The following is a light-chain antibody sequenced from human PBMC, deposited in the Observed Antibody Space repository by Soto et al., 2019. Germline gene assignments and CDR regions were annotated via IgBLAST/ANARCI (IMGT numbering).Light chain of an antibody. CDR3: QQYHTYPPT. J-gene: IGKJ2*01. CDR2: KAS. V-gene: IGKV1-5*03. CDR1: QSLSSW. Sequence: DIQMTQSPSTLSASVRDRVTITCRASQSLSSWLAWYQQKPGKAPKVLIYKASSLESGVPSRFSGSGSGTEFTLTISSLQPEDFATYYCQQYHTYPPTFGQGTRLEIK.